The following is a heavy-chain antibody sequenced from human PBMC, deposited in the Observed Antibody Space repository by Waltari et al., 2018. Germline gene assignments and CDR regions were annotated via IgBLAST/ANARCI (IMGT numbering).Heavy chain of an antibody. V-gene: IGHV3-21*01. Sequence: EVQLVESGGGLVKPGGSLRLSCAASGFTFSSYSMNWVRQAPGKGLEWVSYISSSSSYIDYADSVKGRFTISRDNAKNSLYLQMNSLRSEDTAVYYCSRGDGIAADSYFDYWGQGTLFTVSS. CDR2: ISSSSSYI. CDR1: GFTFSSYS. J-gene: IGHJ4*02. CDR3: SRGDGIAADSYFDY. D-gene: IGHD6-13*01.